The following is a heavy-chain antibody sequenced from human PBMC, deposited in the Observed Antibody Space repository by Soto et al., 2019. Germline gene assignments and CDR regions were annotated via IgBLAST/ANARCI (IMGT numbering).Heavy chain of an antibody. J-gene: IGHJ4*02. CDR3: ESSLRGGGRYDFDY. V-gene: IGHV3-7*01. CDR1: GFTFSSYW. Sequence: GGSLRLSCAASGFTFSSYWMSWIRQAPGKGLEWVANIKQDGSEKYYVDSVKGRFTISRDNAKNSLYLQMNSLRAEDTAVYYCESSLRGGGRYDFDYWGQGTLVTVSP. D-gene: IGHD2-15*01. CDR2: IKQDGSEK.